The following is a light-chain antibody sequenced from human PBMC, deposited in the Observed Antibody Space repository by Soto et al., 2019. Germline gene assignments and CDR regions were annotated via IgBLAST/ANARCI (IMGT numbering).Light chain of an antibody. V-gene: IGLV4-69*01. CDR1: SGHSSYA. CDR2: LNSDGSH. CDR3: QTWGTGPSV. Sequence: VLTQSPSASASLGASVKLTCTLSSGHSSYAIAWHQQQPEKGPRYLMKLNSDGSHSKGDGIPDRFSGSSSGAERYLTISSLQSEDEADYYCQTWGTGPSVFGGGTKVTVL. J-gene: IGLJ2*01.